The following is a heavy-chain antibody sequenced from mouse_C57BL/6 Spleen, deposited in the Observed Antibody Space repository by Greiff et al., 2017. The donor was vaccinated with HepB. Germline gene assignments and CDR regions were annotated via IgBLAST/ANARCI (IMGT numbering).Heavy chain of an antibody. D-gene: IGHD4-1*01. CDR1: GFSFNTYA. CDR2: IRSKSNNYAT. Sequence: VQLVESGGGLVQPKGSLKLSCAASGFSFNTYAMNWVRQAPGKGLEWVARIRSKSNNYATYYADSVKDRFTISRDDSESMLYLQMNNLKTEDTAMYYCVRRGLSGAMDYWGQGTSVTVSS. V-gene: IGHV10-1*01. J-gene: IGHJ4*01. CDR3: VRRGLSGAMDY.